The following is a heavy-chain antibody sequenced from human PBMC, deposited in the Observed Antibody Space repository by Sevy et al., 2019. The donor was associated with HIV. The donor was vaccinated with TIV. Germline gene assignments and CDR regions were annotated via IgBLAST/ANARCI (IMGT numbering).Heavy chain of an antibody. CDR3: ARAIGTTVVTPVDY. CDR1: GYTFTRYE. V-gene: IGHV1-8*01. Sequence: ASVKVSCKASGYTFTRYEMNWVRQATGQGLEWMGWMNPISGDTGSVQKFQGRVTMTRNTSISTAYMELRSLRSDDTAVYYCARAIGTTVVTPVDYWGQGALVTVSS. D-gene: IGHD3-10*01. CDR2: MNPISGDT. J-gene: IGHJ4*02.